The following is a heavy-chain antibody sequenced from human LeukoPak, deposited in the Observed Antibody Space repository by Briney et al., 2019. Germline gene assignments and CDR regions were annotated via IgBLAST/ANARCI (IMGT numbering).Heavy chain of an antibody. Sequence: SVKVSCKASGGTSSSYAINWVRQAPGQGLEWMGGIIPIFGTASYAQEFQGRVTITADESTSTAYMELSSPRSDDTAVYYCARPSGIPAAMNYYYGMDVWGQGTTVTVSS. V-gene: IGHV1-69*13. CDR2: IIPIFGTA. D-gene: IGHD2-2*01. CDR1: GGTSSSYA. J-gene: IGHJ6*02. CDR3: ARPSGIPAAMNYYYGMDV.